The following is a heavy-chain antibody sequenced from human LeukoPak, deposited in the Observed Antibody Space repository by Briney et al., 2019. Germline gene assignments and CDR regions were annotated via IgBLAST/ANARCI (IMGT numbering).Heavy chain of an antibody. D-gene: IGHD3-10*01. V-gene: IGHV5-10-1*01. CDR2: TDPSDSYT. CDR3: VRRGKNYYGSGTYY. Sequence: GESLKISCKGSGYSFTSYWISWVRQMPGKGLEWMGRTDPSDSYTNYSPSFQGHVTISADKSISTAYLQWSSLKASDTAMYYCVRRGKNYYGSGTYYWGQGTLVTVSS. CDR1: GYSFTSYW. J-gene: IGHJ4*02.